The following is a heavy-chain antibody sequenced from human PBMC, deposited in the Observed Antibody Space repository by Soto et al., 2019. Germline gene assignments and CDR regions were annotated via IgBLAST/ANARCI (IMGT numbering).Heavy chain of an antibody. CDR2: INSDGSSI. V-gene: IGHV3-74*01. CDR1: GFTFSSYW. CDR3: ARDLSCSGGSCQSYYYYYGMDV. D-gene: IGHD2-15*01. J-gene: IGHJ6*02. Sequence: PGGSLRLSCAASGFTFSSYWMHWVRQAPGKGLVWVSRINSDGSSISYAESVKGRFTISRDNSKNKLYLQMNSMRAEDTAVYYCARDLSCSGGSCQSYYYYYGMDVWGQGTTVTVSS.